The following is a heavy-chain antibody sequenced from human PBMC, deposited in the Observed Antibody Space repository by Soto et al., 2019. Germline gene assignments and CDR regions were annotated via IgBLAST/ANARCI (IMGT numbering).Heavy chain of an antibody. J-gene: IGHJ6*02. CDR3: ARDLVGYISSDSYFFYGMDV. D-gene: IGHD6-6*01. V-gene: IGHV1-2*04. CDR2: INPNSGGT. Sequence: ASVKVSCKASGYTFTGYYMHWVRQAPGQGLEWMGWINPNSGGTNYAQKIQGWVTMTRDTSISTAYMELSRLRSDDTAVYYCARDLVGYISSDSYFFYGMDVCGLGTIFIVS. CDR1: GYTFTGYY.